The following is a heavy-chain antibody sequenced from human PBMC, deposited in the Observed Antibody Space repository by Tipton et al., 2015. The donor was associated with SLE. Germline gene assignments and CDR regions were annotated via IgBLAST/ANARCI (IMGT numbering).Heavy chain of an antibody. CDR2: ISSSGSTI. Sequence: SLRLSCAASGFTFSSYEMNWVRQATGKGLEWVSYISSSGSTIYYADSVKGRSTISRDNAKNSLYLQMNSLRAEDTAVYYCARPYGSGSFGYYYYMDVWGKGTTVTVSS. D-gene: IGHD3-10*01. V-gene: IGHV3-48*03. J-gene: IGHJ6*03. CDR1: GFTFSSYE. CDR3: ARPYGSGSFGYYYYMDV.